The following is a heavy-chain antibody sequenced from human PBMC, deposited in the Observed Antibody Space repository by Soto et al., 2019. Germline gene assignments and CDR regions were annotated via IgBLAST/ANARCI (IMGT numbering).Heavy chain of an antibody. CDR3: AKVPNGGSFYYFDY. CDR1: GFTFSNFA. J-gene: IGHJ4*02. D-gene: IGHD2-8*01. CDR2: IRSSGADT. V-gene: IGHV3-23*01. Sequence: GGSLRLSCAASGFTFSNFAMSWVRQAPGKGLEWVSAIRSSGADTYYADSVKGRFTISRDNSQSLLYLQMNSLRVEDTATYYCAKVPNGGSFYYFDYWGQGILVTVS.